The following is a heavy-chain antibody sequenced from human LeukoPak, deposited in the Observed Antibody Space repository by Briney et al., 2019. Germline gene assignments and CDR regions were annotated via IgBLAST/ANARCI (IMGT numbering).Heavy chain of an antibody. J-gene: IGHJ4*02. D-gene: IGHD5-18*01. CDR2: IWYDGSNK. V-gene: IGHV3-33*01. Sequence: GGSLRLSCAAFGFTFSSYGMHWVRQAPGKGLEWVAVIWYDGSNKYYADSVKGRFTISRDNSKNTLYLQMNSLRAEDTAVYYCARSKMQLWLQGFDYWGQGTLVTVSS. CDR3: ARSKMQLWLQGFDY. CDR1: GFTFSSYG.